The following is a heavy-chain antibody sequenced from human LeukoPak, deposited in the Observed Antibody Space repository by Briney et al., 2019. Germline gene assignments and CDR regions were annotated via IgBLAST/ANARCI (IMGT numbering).Heavy chain of an antibody. D-gene: IGHD6-13*01. J-gene: IGHJ6*03. V-gene: IGHV4-39*07. CDR2: IYYSGST. CDR3: ARDRVGQQLVGRKYYYYYMDV. CDR1: GGSISSSSYY. Sequence: SETLSLTCTVSGGSISSSSYYWGWIRQPPGKGLEWIGIIYYSGSTYYNPSLKSRVTISVDTSKNQFSLKLRSVTAADTAVYYCARDRVGQQLVGRKYYYYYMDVWGKGNTVTISS.